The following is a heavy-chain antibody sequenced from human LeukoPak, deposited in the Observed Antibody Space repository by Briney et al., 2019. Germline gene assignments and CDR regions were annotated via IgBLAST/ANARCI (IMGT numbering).Heavy chain of an antibody. CDR1: GFTFSSYS. CDR3: AREGGSPNWFDP. Sequence: GGSLRPSCAASGFTFSSYSMNWVRQPPGKGLEWVSSMSSRSSYIYYADSVKGRFTISRDNAKNSLYLQMNSLRAEDTAVYYCAREGGSPNWFDPWGQGTLVTVSS. CDR2: MSSRSSYI. V-gene: IGHV3-21*01. J-gene: IGHJ5*02. D-gene: IGHD2-15*01.